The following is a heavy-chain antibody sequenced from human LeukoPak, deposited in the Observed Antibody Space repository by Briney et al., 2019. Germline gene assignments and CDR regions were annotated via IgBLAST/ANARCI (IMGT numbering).Heavy chain of an antibody. CDR2: ISYDGSNK. Sequence: PGGSLRLSCAASGFTFSSYGMHWVRQAPGKGLEWAAVISYDGSNKYYADSVKGRFTISRDNSKNTLYLQMNSLRAEDTAVYYCASQPAVAGHFDYWGQGTLVTVSS. V-gene: IGHV3-30*03. J-gene: IGHJ4*02. D-gene: IGHD6-19*01. CDR1: GFTFSSYG. CDR3: ASQPAVAGHFDY.